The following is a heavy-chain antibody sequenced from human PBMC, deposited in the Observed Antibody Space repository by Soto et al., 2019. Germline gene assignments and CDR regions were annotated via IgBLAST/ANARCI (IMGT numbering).Heavy chain of an antibody. CDR1: GGSFSGYY. CDR3: ARLGVTKDY. V-gene: IGHV4-34*01. Sequence: SETLSLTCAVYGGSFSGYYWSWIRQPPGKGLEWIGEINHSGSTNYNPSLKSRVTISVDTSKNQFSLKLSSVTAADTAVYYCARLGVTKDYWGQGTLVTVSS. D-gene: IGHD4-17*01. J-gene: IGHJ4*02. CDR2: INHSGST.